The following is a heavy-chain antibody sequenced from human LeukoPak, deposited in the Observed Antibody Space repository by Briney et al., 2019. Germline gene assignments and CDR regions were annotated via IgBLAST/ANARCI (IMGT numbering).Heavy chain of an antibody. CDR3: AKDKARSTMVRGAVDY. Sequence: GGSLRLSCAASGFTFSRYAMHWVRQAPGKGLEWVSAISGSGGSTYYADSVKGRFTISRDNSKNTLYLQMNSLRAEDTAVYYCAKDKARSTMVRGAVDYWGQGTLVTVSS. D-gene: IGHD3-10*01. CDR1: GFTFSRYA. V-gene: IGHV3-23*01. J-gene: IGHJ4*02. CDR2: ISGSGGST.